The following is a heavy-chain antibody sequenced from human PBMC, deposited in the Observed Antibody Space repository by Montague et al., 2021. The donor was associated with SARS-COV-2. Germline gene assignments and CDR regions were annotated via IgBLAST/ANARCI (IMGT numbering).Heavy chain of an antibody. Sequence: TLSLTCTVSGGSISSGGYYWSWFRQHPGKGLEWVGYIYYSGSTYYNPSLKSRLTISVDTSKNQFSLKLSSVTAADTAVYYCARVHFVSSGWYPDAFDIWGQGTLVTVSS. V-gene: IGHV4-31*03. CDR1: GGSISSGGYY. J-gene: IGHJ3*02. D-gene: IGHD6-19*01. CDR2: IYYSGST. CDR3: ARVHFVSSGWYPDAFDI.